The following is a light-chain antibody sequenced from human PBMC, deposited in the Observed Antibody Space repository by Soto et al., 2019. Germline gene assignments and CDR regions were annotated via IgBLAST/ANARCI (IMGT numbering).Light chain of an antibody. J-gene: IGKJ5*01. CDR2: EVS. Sequence: DVVITQTPLYLSVAPGQPASISCKSSQSLLHITGETFLFWYLQKPGQSPQLLIYEVSTRVSGVPDRFSGSGSGTDFTPEISRVETDDVGIYYCMQSTQLPPTFGQGTRLEIK. CDR1: QSLLHITGETF. V-gene: IGKV2D-29*02. CDR3: MQSTQLPPT.